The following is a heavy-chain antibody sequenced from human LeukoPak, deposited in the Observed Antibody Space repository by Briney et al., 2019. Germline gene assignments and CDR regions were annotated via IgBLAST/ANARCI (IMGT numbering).Heavy chain of an antibody. D-gene: IGHD3-9*01. J-gene: IGHJ5*02. Sequence: SETLSLTCSVSGGSISSRSYYWGWVRQPPGKGLEWIGIIYYTETTYYNPSLKSRVTMSVDTSKNQFSLKLSSVTAADTAVYYCARDADDILTGNNWFDPWGQGTLVTVSS. CDR2: IYYTETT. V-gene: IGHV4-39*07. CDR1: GGSISSRSYY. CDR3: ARDADDILTGNNWFDP.